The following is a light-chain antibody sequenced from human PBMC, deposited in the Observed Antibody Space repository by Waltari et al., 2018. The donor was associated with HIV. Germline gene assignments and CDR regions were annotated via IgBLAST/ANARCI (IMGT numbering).Light chain of an antibody. J-gene: IGLJ3*02. CDR3: SSYTNIDTLV. V-gene: IGLV2-14*01. Sequence: QSALTQPASVSGSPGQSITISCTGTNSDVGFYNLVSWYRHHPGKAPQLVLYGVDSRPSGVPDRFSGSKSGNTASLTISTLQAEDEADYYCSSYTNIDTLVFGGGTKLTVL. CDR1: NSDVGFYNL. CDR2: GVD.